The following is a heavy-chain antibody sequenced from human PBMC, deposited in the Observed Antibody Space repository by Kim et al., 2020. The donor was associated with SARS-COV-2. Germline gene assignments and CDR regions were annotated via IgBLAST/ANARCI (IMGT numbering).Heavy chain of an antibody. V-gene: IGHV1-2*02. J-gene: IGHJ5*01. CDR3: ARETLPAAPDS. Sequence: TNYAEDVQGRITMTRDTSISTSYMQLNTLRSGDTAVYYCARETLPAAPDSWGQGTQVTVSS. CDR2: T. D-gene: IGHD2-2*01.